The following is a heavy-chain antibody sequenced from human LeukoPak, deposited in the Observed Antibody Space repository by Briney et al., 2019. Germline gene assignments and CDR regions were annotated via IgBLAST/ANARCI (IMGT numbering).Heavy chain of an antibody. V-gene: IGHV1-24*01. CDR3: ATGLDCSGGSCYSEVGDY. D-gene: IGHD2-15*01. Sequence: GASVKVSCKVSGYTLTELSMHWVRQAPGKGLEWMGGFDPEDGETIYAQKFQGRVTMTEDTSTDTAYMELSSLRSEDTAVYYCATGLDCSGGSCYSEVGDYWGQGTLVTVSS. J-gene: IGHJ4*02. CDR1: GYTLTELS. CDR2: FDPEDGET.